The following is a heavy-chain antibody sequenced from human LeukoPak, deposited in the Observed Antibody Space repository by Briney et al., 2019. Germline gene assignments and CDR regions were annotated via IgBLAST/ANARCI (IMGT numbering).Heavy chain of an antibody. Sequence: SETLSLTCAVYGGSFSGYYWSWIRQPPGKGLEWIGEINHSGSTNYNPSLKSRVTISVDTSKNQFSLKLSSVTAADTAVYYCARGRVLLWFGESASYYFDYWGQETLVTVSS. CDR2: INHSGST. V-gene: IGHV4-34*01. CDR3: ARGRVLLWFGESASYYFDY. D-gene: IGHD3-10*01. J-gene: IGHJ4*02. CDR1: GGSFSGYY.